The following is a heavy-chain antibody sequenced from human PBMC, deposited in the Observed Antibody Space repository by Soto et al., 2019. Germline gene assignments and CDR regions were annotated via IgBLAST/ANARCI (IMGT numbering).Heavy chain of an antibody. CDR1: GYTFTGYY. J-gene: IGHJ6*02. Sequence: ASVKVSCKASGYTFTGYYIHWVRQAPGQGLEWMAWINPNSGGTKFAQKFHDRISVTRDTSISTAYMDLLSLTSDDTAVYYCARGFYGSDYYGMDVWGQGTTVTVSS. D-gene: IGHD3-10*01. V-gene: IGHV1-2*02. CDR3: ARGFYGSDYYGMDV. CDR2: INPNSGGT.